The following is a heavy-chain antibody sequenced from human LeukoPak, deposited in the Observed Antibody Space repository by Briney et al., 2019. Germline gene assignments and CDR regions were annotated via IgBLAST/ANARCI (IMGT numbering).Heavy chain of an antibody. CDR3: ARADLGSGTLVDP. CDR1: GGSINSGGYS. CDR2: IYYSGTT. D-gene: IGHD3-10*01. Sequence: PSETLPLTCAVSGGSINSGGYSWSWIRQPPGKGLEWIGYIYYSGTTYYNPSLKSRVTMSVDTSKNQFSLKLSSVTAAGTAVYYCARADLGSGTLVDPWGQGTLVTVSS. V-gene: IGHV4-30-4*07. J-gene: IGHJ5*02.